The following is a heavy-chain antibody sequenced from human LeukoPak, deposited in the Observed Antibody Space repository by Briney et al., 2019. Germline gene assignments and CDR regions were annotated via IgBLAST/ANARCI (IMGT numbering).Heavy chain of an antibody. Sequence: SETLSLTCTVSGGSISSSSYYWGWIRQPPGKGLEWIASIYSSGATYYNPSLKSRVIISVDTSKNQISLKLSSVTASDTAVYYCARHSMRYNWFDPWGQGTLVTVSS. V-gene: IGHV4-39*01. J-gene: IGHJ5*02. CDR3: ARHSMRYNWFDP. D-gene: IGHD2/OR15-2a*01. CDR2: IYSSGAT. CDR1: GGSISSSSYY.